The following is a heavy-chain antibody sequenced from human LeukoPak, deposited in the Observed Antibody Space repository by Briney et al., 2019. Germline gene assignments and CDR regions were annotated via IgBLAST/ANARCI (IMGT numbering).Heavy chain of an antibody. J-gene: IGHJ4*02. CDR2: IKTDGSST. CDR1: GFTFSRYW. CDR3: TRELRDDYNYDY. D-gene: IGHD5-24*01. Sequence: GGSLRLSCAASGFTFSRYWMHWVRQAPGKGLVWVSRIKTDGSSTSYADSVKGRFTVSRDNAKNTLYLQMNSLRAEDTAVYYCTRELRDDYNYDYWGQGTLVTVSS. V-gene: IGHV3-74*01.